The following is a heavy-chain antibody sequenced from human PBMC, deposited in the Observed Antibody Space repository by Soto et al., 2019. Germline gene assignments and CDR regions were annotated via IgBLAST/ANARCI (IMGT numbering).Heavy chain of an antibody. CDR3: ARAQGTDQLDY. V-gene: IGHV4-59*01. CDR1: GGSISSYY. J-gene: IGHJ4*02. D-gene: IGHD1-1*01. CDR2: IYYSGST. Sequence: SETLSLTCTVSGGSISSYYWSWIRQPPGKGLEWIGYIYYSGSTNYNPSLKSRVTISVDTSKNQFSLKLSSVTAADTAVYYCARAQGTDQLDYWGQGTLVTVSS.